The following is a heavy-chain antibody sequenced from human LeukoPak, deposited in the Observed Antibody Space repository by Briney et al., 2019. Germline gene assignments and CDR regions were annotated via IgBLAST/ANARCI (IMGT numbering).Heavy chain of an antibody. J-gene: IGHJ4*02. CDR1: GFTFTNNA. D-gene: IGHD3-9*01. V-gene: IGHV3-23*01. CDR2: ISGSGGTT. CDR3: ARAVRYFDWSDY. Sequence: GGSLRLSCAMSGFTFTNNAMTWVRQAPGKGLEWVSAISGSGGTTYYADSVKGRFTISRDNSKNTLYLQMNSLRAEDTAVYYCARAVRYFDWSDYWGQGTLVTVSS.